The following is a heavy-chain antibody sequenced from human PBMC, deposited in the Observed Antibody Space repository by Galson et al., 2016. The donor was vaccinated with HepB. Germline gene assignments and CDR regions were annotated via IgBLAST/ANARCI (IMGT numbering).Heavy chain of an antibody. CDR1: GYSFPSYW. CDR2: IYPGDSDT. D-gene: IGHD6-19*01. J-gene: IGHJ5*02. V-gene: IGHV5-51*01. CDR3: ARSREYSSGWYGEGSWCHP. Sequence: SGAEVKKPGESLRISCKGSGYSFPSYWIGWVRQMPGKGLEWMGIIYPGDSDTRYSPSFQGQVSISADTSISTAYLQWSSLKASDTAIYYCARSREYSSGWYGEGSWCHPWGQGTVGTVAS.